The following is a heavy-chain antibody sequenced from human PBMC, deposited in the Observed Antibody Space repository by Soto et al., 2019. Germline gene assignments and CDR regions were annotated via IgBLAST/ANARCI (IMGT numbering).Heavy chain of an antibody. V-gene: IGHV3-23*01. D-gene: IGHD6-19*01. Sequence: GGSLRLSCAASGFTFSSYAMSWVRQAPGKGLEWVSAISGSGGSTYYADSVKGRFTISRDNSKNTLYLQMNSLRAEDTAVYYCAKGGYSSGWYGGTLRLVYWGQGTLVTVSS. CDR1: GFTFSSYA. CDR3: AKGGYSSGWYGGTLRLVY. CDR2: ISGSGGST. J-gene: IGHJ4*02.